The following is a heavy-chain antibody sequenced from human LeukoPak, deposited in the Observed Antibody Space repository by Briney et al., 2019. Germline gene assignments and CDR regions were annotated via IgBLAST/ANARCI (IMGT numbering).Heavy chain of an antibody. J-gene: IGHJ1*01. Sequence: GGSLRLSCAASGFTFRRYWMSWVRQAPGKGLEWVANIKQDGSEKYYVDSVKGRFTISRGNAKNSLYLQMNSLRAEDTAVYFCAGPQWDSSGSVYFQHWGQGTLVTVSS. D-gene: IGHD3-22*01. CDR2: IKQDGSEK. V-gene: IGHV3-7*05. CDR1: GFTFRRYW. CDR3: AGPQWDSSGSVYFQH.